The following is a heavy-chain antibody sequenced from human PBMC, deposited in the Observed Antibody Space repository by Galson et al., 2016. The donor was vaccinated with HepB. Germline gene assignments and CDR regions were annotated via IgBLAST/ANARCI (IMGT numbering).Heavy chain of an antibody. CDR3: ARGSGSYPGIAFDL. D-gene: IGHD1-26*01. V-gene: IGHV1-2*06. CDR1: GYTFTDYY. Sequence: SVKVSCKASGYTFTDYYIHWVRQAPGQGLEWMGRINPNSGGTNYAQKFQGRVTMTRDTAIRTAYMELSSLRSDDTAVYYCARGSGSYPGIAFDLWGQGTLVTVSS. J-gene: IGHJ3*01. CDR2: INPNSGGT.